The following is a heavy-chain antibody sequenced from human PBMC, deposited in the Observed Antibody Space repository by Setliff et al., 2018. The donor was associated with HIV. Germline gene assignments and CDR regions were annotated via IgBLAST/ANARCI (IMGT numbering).Heavy chain of an antibody. CDR2: IYYSGST. Sequence: PSETLSLTCTVTGGSISSSSYYWGWIRKPPGKGLEWIGSIYYSGSTYYNPSLKSRVTISVDTSKNQFSLKLSSVTAADTAVYYCARPLMTTVVSVCAFDIWGQGTMVTV. CDR3: ARPLMTTVVSVCAFDI. V-gene: IGHV4-39*01. J-gene: IGHJ3*02. CDR1: GGSISSSSYY. D-gene: IGHD4-17*01.